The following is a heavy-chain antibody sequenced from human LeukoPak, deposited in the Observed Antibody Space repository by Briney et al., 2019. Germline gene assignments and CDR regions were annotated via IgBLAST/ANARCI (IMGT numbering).Heavy chain of an antibody. V-gene: IGHV4-61*02. CDR2: IYTSGST. Sequence: SETLSLTCTVSGYSISSGYYWGWIRPPAGKGLEWIGRIYTSGSTNYNPSLKSRVTISVDTSKNQFSLKLSSVTAADTAVYYCARVEIAAGGNWFDPWGQGTLVTVSS. J-gene: IGHJ5*02. D-gene: IGHD6-13*01. CDR3: ARVEIAAGGNWFDP. CDR1: GYSISSGYY.